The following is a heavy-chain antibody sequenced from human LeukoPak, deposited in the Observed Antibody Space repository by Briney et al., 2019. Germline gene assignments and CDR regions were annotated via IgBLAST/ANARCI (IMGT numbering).Heavy chain of an antibody. J-gene: IGHJ6*03. CDR3: ARDPGYCSGGSCQYYYYYYMDV. V-gene: IGHV3-21*01. CDR1: GFTFSSYS. CDR2: ISSSSSYI. Sequence: NPGGSLRLSCAASGFTFSSYSMNWVRQAPGKGLEWVSSISSSSSYIYYADSVKGRFTISRDNAKNSLYLQMNSLRAEDTAVYYCARDPGYCSGGSCQYYYYYYMDVWGKGTTVTVSS. D-gene: IGHD2-15*01.